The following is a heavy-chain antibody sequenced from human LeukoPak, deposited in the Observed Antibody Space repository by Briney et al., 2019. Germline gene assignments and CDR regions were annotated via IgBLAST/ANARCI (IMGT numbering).Heavy chain of an antibody. Sequence: GGSLRLSCAASGFTFTNAWMTWVRQAPGKGLEWVGRVKSKTDGGTTDYAAPVKGRFTISRDDSKNTLYLQMNSLRAEDTAVYYCARLIRPLFSGSHYNDLWGQGTLVTVSS. CDR3: ARLIRPLFSGSHYNDL. D-gene: IGHD3-10*01. CDR2: VKSKTDGGTT. J-gene: IGHJ4*02. CDR1: GFTFTNAW. V-gene: IGHV3-15*01.